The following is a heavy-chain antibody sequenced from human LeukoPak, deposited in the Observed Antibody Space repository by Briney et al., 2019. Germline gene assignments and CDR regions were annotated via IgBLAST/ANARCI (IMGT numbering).Heavy chain of an antibody. Sequence: GGSLRLSCAASGFTFSSYSMNWVRQAPGKGLEWVSFISTSSSTIFYADSVKGRSTISRDNAKNSLYLQMNSLRAEDTAVYYCARGYQLLIGSGYHYMDVWGKGTTVTVSS. CDR1: GFTFSSYS. J-gene: IGHJ6*03. CDR2: ISTSSSTI. V-gene: IGHV3-48*04. CDR3: ARGYQLLIGSGYHYMDV. D-gene: IGHD2-2*01.